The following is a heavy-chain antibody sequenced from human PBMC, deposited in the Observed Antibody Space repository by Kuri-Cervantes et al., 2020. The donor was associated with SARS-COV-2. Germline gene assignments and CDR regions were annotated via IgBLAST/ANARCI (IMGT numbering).Heavy chain of an antibody. CDR2: IKQDGSEK. J-gene: IGHJ1*01. CDR1: GFTFSSYW. CDR3: VLRYFQH. V-gene: IGHV3-7*01. Sequence: GESLKISCAASGFTFSSYWMSWVHQAPGKGLEWVANIKQDGSEKYYVDSVKGRFTISRDNSKNTLYLQMNSLRAEDTAVYYCVLRYFQHWGQGTLVTVSS.